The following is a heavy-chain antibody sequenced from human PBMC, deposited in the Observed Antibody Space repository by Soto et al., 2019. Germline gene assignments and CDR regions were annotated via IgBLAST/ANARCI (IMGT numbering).Heavy chain of an antibody. D-gene: IGHD4-4*01. J-gene: IGHJ6*02. CDR1: GFTFSTYP. Sequence: PGGSLRLSCEASGFTFSTYPMSWVRQAPGKGLEWVSGISGSGISTYYTDSVKGRFTISRDNSKNTVFLQMNSLRDEDTAVYYCVKPPVITASYYYYDMDVWGQGTTVTVSS. V-gene: IGHV3-23*01. CDR3: VKPPVITASYYYYDMDV. CDR2: ISGSGIST.